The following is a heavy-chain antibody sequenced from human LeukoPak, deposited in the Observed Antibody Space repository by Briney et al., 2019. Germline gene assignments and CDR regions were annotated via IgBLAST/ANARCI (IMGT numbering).Heavy chain of an antibody. V-gene: IGHV4-34*09. Sequence: NPSETLSLTCAVYGGSFSGYYWSWIRQPPGKGLEWIGEINHSGSTNYNPSLKSRVTISVDTSKNQFSLKLSSVTAADTAVYYCARGTAAAELDYWGQGTLVTVSS. J-gene: IGHJ4*02. CDR3: ARGTAAAELDY. D-gene: IGHD6-13*01. CDR1: GGSFSGYY. CDR2: INHSGST.